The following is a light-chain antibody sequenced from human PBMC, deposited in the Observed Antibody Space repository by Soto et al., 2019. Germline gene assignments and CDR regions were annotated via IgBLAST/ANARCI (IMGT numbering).Light chain of an antibody. Sequence: DIQMTQSPSTLSASVGDRVTITCRASQSINSWLAWYQQKPGRAPKLLIYKASNLEGGVPSRFSGSGSGTEFTLTISSLQPDDFATYYCQQYSLCPIIFGGGTKVEIK. CDR3: QQYSLCPII. CDR1: QSINSW. V-gene: IGKV1-5*03. J-gene: IGKJ4*01. CDR2: KAS.